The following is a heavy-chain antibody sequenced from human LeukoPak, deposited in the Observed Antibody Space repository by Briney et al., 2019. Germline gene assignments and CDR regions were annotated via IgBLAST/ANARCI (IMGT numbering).Heavy chain of an antibody. D-gene: IGHD3-9*01. CDR2: ISPSGTTI. V-gene: IGHV3-11*01. Sequence: SGGSLRLSCAASGLSFCASYMSWIRQAPGKGLQWISYISPSGTTIYYADSVKGRFTIPRDNANNSLYLQMNSLRAEDTAVYFCARADDILPGYSTPFDSWGQGTLVAVSS. J-gene: IGHJ5*01. CDR3: ARADDILPGYSTPFDS. CDR1: GLSFCASY.